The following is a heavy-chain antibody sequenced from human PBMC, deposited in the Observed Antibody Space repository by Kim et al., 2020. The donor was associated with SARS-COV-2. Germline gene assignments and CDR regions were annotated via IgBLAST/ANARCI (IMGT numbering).Heavy chain of an antibody. CDR3: AKRSLYYFDY. CDR2: INGNNGGT. J-gene: IGHJ4*02. V-gene: IGHV3-23*01. Sequence: GGSLRLSCATSGFTFSSYAMSWVRQAPGKGLKWVSSINGNNGGTYYADSVKGRFTISRDNSKNTLYLQMNSLTAEDTAIYYCAKRSLYYFDYWGQGTLVT. CDR1: GFTFSSYA.